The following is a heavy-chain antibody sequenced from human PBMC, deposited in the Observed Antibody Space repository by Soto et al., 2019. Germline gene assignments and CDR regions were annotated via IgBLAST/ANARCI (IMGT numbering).Heavy chain of an antibody. CDR2: IYFTGTT. D-gene: IGHD4-17*01. CDR1: GGSISSGGYS. J-gene: IGHJ5*02. V-gene: IGHV4-31*03. CDR3: ARFDYGDFRNWFDP. Sequence: PSETLSLTCTVSGGSISSGGYSWILIRQYPGKGLEWIGYIYFTGTTYYSPSLKSRVTISVDTSKNQFSLKLSSVTAADTAVYYCARFDYGDFRNWFDPWGQGTLVTVSS.